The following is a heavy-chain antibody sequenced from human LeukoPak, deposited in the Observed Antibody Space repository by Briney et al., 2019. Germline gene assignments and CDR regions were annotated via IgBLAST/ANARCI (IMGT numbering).Heavy chain of an antibody. CDR3: ARVRSAAAGPLDY. D-gene: IGHD6-13*01. CDR2: INHDATEK. J-gene: IGHJ4*02. V-gene: IGHV3-7*01. CDR1: GFSFDSYW. Sequence: AGGSLRLSCVASGFSFDSYWMNWVRQAPGRELEWVANINHDATEKYYVDSVKGRFTISRDNAKKSLYLQMNRLRADDTAVYHCARVRSAAAGPLDYWGQGTLVTVSS.